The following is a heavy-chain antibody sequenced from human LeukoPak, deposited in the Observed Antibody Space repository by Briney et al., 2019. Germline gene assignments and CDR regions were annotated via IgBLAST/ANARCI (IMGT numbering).Heavy chain of an antibody. V-gene: IGHV1-58*01. J-gene: IGHJ4*02. CDR3: AAVGHYYDSSGYSMFDY. D-gene: IGHD3-22*01. CDR1: GFTFTSSA. CDR2: IVVGSGNT. Sequence: SVKVSCKASGFTFTSSAVQWVRQARGQRLEWIGWIVVGSGNTNYAQKFQERVTITRDMSTSTAYMELSSLRSEDTAVYYCAAVGHYYDSSGYSMFDYWGQGTLVTVSS.